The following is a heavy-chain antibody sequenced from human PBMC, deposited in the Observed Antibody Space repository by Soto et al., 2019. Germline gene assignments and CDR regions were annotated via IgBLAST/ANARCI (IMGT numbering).Heavy chain of an antibody. J-gene: IGHJ4*02. Sequence: VQLVESGGGLAQPGKSLRLSCVASGFTFSEYAMHWVRQAPGKGLEWVSGISYNSGSIGYAASVKGRFSVSRDNDKKYLYLQMDNLRPEDTVFYYCTNGAPYHAGADYWGQGTLVTVSS. CDR2: ISYNSGSI. CDR1: GFTFSEYA. D-gene: IGHD2-15*01. V-gene: IGHV3-9*01. CDR3: TNGAPYHAGADY.